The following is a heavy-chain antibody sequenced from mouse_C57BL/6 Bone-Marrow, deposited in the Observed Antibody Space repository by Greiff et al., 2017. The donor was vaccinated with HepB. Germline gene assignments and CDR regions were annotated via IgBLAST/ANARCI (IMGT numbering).Heavy chain of an antibody. CDR1: GFTFSSYA. D-gene: IGHD1-1*01. Sequence: EVMLVESGGGLVKPGGSLKLSCAASGFTFSSYALSWVRQTPEKRLEWVATISDGGSYTYYPDNVKGRFTISRVNAKNNLYLKMSYLKSEDTALYYCAIDLKYSGSIYAMDYWGQGTSVTVSS. CDR3: AIDLKYSGSIYAMDY. CDR2: ISDGGSYT. V-gene: IGHV5-4*01. J-gene: IGHJ4*01.